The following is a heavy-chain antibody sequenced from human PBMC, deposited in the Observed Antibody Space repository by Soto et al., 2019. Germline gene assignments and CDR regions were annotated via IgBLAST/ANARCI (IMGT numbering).Heavy chain of an antibody. V-gene: IGHV1-69*06. Sequence: QVQLVQSGAEVKKPGSSVKVSCKASGGTFKNYAIRWVRQAPGQGLEWMGGIIPILDTPDYAQKFQGRVTITADKSRTIVYMELSSLRSEDTAVYYCARGPPRRDGYNTNWGQGTLVTVSS. D-gene: IGHD2-8*01. CDR2: IIPILDTP. CDR1: GGTFKNYA. CDR3: ARGPPRRDGYNTN. J-gene: IGHJ4*02.